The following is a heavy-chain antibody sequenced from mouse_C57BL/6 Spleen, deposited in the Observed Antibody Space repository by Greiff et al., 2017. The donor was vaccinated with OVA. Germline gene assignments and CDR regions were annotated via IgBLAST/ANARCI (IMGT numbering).Heavy chain of an antibody. J-gene: IGHJ4*01. CDR1: GYAFSSSW. CDR2: IYPGDGDT. V-gene: IGHV1-82*01. CDR3: AREPLPYSNYGDYAMDY. Sequence: VKLMESGPELVKPGASVKISCKASGYAFSSSWMNWVKQRPGKGLEWIGRIYPGDGDTNYNGKFKGKATLTADKSSSTAYMQLSSLTSEDSAVYFCAREPLPYSNYGDYAMDYWGQGTSVTVSS. D-gene: IGHD2-5*01.